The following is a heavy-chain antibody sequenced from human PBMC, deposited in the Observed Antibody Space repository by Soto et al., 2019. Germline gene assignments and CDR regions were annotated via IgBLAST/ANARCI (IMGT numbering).Heavy chain of an antibody. CDR2: IFHTGHT. CDR1: GGSVCSSNW. CDR3: ARRNDSTDSFHFDY. V-gene: IGHV4-4*02. D-gene: IGHD2-21*01. J-gene: IGHJ4*01. Sequence: ETLSLTCVVSGGSVCSSNWLMLSRHPPGKVLEWIGEIFHTGHTTYNPSLKSRLTMSVDKSKNQFSLNLRSVTAADAAVFYCARRNDSTDSFHFDYWGHGTLVTVSS.